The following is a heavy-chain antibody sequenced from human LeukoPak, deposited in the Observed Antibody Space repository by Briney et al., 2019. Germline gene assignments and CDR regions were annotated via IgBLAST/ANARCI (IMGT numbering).Heavy chain of an antibody. CDR1: GYRFTNYW. CDR2: IYPGDSDT. J-gene: IGHJ6*02. V-gene: IGHV5-51*01. CDR3: ARHDHYYAMDV. Sequence: GESLQISCKGSGYRFTNYWIGWVRQMPGKGLEWVGIIYPGDSDTRYSPSFQGQVTISADKSIRTAYLQWSSLKASDTAIYYCARHDHYYAMDVWGQGTTVTVSS.